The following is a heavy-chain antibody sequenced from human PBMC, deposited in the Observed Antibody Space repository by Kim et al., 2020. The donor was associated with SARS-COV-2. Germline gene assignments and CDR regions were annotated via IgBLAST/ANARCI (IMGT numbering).Heavy chain of an antibody. Sequence: NYAQKFQGRVTITADKSTSTAYMELSSLRSEDTAVYYCARSNDSSGYDYWGQGTLVTVSS. CDR3: ARSNDSSGYDY. V-gene: IGHV1-69*02. D-gene: IGHD3-22*01. J-gene: IGHJ4*02.